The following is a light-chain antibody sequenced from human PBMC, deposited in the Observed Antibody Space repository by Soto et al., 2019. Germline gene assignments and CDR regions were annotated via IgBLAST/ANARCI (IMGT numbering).Light chain of an antibody. V-gene: IGKV3-15*01. J-gene: IGKJ2*01. CDR1: QSVSSN. CDR3: HQYNNWPPYT. Sequence: EIVMTQSPATLSVSPGERATLSCRASQSVSSNLAWYQQKPGQPPRLLIYGASTRATGIPARFSGSGSGTEFTLTISSLQSEDFAVYYCHQYNNWPPYTFGQGTKLEIK. CDR2: GAS.